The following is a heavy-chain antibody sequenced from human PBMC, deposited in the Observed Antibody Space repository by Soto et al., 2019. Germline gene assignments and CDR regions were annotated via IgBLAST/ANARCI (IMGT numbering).Heavy chain of an antibody. Sequence: QVQLVQSGAEVKKPGSSVKVSCKASGGTFSSYTISWVRQAPGQGLEWMGRIIPILGIANYAQKFQGRVTITADKSTSTAYMELSSLRSEDTAVYYCARGRGIVATARHFDLWGRGTLVTVSS. J-gene: IGHJ2*01. V-gene: IGHV1-69*02. CDR1: GGTFSSYT. CDR3: ARGRGIVATARHFDL. D-gene: IGHD5-12*01. CDR2: IIPILGIA.